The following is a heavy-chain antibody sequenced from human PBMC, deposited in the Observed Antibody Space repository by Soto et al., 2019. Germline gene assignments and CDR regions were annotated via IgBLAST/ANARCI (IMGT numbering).Heavy chain of an antibody. CDR2: ISAYNGNT. CDR1: GYTFTSYG. CDR3: ARPKNYDFWSGYYAFDI. D-gene: IGHD3-3*01. V-gene: IGHV1-18*01. Sequence: ASVKVSCKASGYTFTSYGISWVRQAPGQGLEWMGWISAYNGNTNYAQKLQGRVTMITDTSTSTAYMELRSLRSDDTAVYYCARPKNYDFWSGYYAFDIWGQGTMVTVSS. J-gene: IGHJ3*02.